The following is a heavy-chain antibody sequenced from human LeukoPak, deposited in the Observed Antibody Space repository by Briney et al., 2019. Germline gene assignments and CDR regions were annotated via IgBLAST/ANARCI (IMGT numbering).Heavy chain of an antibody. CDR3: ARHRYTSSSSYFDF. CDR2: IYSIGST. J-gene: IGHJ4*02. CDR1: GGSISGYY. D-gene: IGHD6-6*01. V-gene: IGHV4-59*08. Sequence: SETLSLTCTVSGGSISGYYWTWIRQPPGKGLEWIGYIYSIGSTNYNPSLKSRVTISVDTSKNQFSLRLSSVTAADTAVYYCARHRYTSSSSYFDFWGQGTLVTVSS.